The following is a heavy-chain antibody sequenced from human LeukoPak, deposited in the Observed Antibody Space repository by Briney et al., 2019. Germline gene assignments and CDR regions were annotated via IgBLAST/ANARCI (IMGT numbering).Heavy chain of an antibody. Sequence: ASVKVSCKASGYTFIDYYMHWVRQAPGQGLEWMGEINPYSGDAKYAQKFQGRVTMARDTSINTVFMELSRLMSDDTAVYYCARLRYFASGYPFDYWGQGTLVTVSS. V-gene: IGHV1-2*02. J-gene: IGHJ4*02. CDR1: GYTFIDYY. CDR3: ARLRYFASGYPFDY. CDR2: INPYSGDA. D-gene: IGHD3-22*01.